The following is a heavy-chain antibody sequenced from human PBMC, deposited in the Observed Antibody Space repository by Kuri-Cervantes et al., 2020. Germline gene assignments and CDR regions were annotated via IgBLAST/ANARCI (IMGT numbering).Heavy chain of an antibody. CDR1: GFTFSSYW. Sequence: LSLTCAASGFTFSSYWMSWVRQAPGKGLEWVSVIYSGGSTYYADSVKGRFTIPRDNSKNTLYLQMNSLRAEDTAVYYCARGGPMYYYGSGLDYWGQGTLVTVSS. J-gene: IGHJ4*02. V-gene: IGHV3-66*01. CDR3: ARGGPMYYYGSGLDY. D-gene: IGHD3-10*01. CDR2: IYSGGST.